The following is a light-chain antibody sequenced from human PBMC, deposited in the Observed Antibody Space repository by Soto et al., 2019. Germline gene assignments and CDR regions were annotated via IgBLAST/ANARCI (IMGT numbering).Light chain of an antibody. CDR3: QQYGSSPGT. CDR1: QSVTSNY. Sequence: EIVLTQSPGTVSLSPGERATLSCRASQSVTSNYLDWYQQKPGQAPRLLIFGASIRDTGIPDRFSGSGSGTDFNLTISRLEPKDFAVYYCQQYGSSPGTFGQGTKVEIK. V-gene: IGKV3-20*01. CDR2: GAS. J-gene: IGKJ1*01.